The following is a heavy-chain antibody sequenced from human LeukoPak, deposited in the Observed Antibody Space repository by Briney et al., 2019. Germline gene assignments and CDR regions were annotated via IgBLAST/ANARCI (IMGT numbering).Heavy chain of an antibody. D-gene: IGHD2-15*01. V-gene: IGHV1-2*02. Sequence: ASVKVSCKASGYSFTSYYMHWVRQAPGQGLEWMGIINPNSGGTNYAQKFQGRVTMTRNTSISIAYMELSSLRSEDTAVYYCARAGGYCGRISCPYYFDYWGQGSLVAVSS. CDR3: ARAGGYCGRISCPYYFDY. CDR2: INPNSGGT. J-gene: IGHJ4*02. CDR1: GYSFTSYY.